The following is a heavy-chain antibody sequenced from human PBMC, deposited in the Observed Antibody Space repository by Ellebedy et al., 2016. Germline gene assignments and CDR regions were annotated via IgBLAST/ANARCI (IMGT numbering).Heavy chain of an antibody. CDR3: ARDPRGFRGKQWLVRDY. V-gene: IGHV3-23*01. CDR1: GFTFSSYA. J-gene: IGHJ4*02. D-gene: IGHD6-19*01. Sequence: GGSLRLSCAASGFTFSSYAMSWVRQAPGKGLEWVSAISGSGGSTYYADSVKGRFTISRDNSKNTLYLQMNSLRAEDTAVYYCARDPRGFRGKQWLVRDYWGQGTLVTVSS. CDR2: ISGSGGST.